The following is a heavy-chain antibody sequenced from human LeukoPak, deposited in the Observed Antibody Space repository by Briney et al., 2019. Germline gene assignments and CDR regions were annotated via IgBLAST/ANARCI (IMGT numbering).Heavy chain of an antibody. CDR2: IWYDGSNK. D-gene: IGHD2-15*01. CDR3: ARDCSGGSCYDGFDY. V-gene: IGHV3-33*01. J-gene: IGHJ4*02. CDR1: GFTFSSYG. Sequence: PGRSLRLSCAASGFTFSSYGMHWVRQAPGKGLEWVAVIWYDGSNKYYADSVKGRFTISRDNSKSTLYLQMNSLRAEDTAVYYCARDCSGGSCYDGFDYWGQGTLVTVSS.